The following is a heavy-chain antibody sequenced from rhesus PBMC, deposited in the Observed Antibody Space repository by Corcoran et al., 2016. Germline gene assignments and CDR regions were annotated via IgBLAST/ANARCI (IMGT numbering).Heavy chain of an antibody. D-gene: IGHD1-26*01. J-gene: IGHJ6*01. CDR1: GDSIIIGYA. CDR2: LGG. Sequence: QVQLNESGPGLVKPSETLSLTCTVSGDSIIIGYAWLWIRLPQGTGLEWIVYLGGYYNPSLKSRVTISKDTSKNQFSLNLTSVTAADTAVYYCASGLNYGAPNFGLDSWGQGVVGTVSS. CDR3: ASGLNYGAPNFGLDS. V-gene: IGHV4-127*01.